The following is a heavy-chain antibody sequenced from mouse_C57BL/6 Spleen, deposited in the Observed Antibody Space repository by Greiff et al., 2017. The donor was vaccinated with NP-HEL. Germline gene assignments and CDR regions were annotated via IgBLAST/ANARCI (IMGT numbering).Heavy chain of an antibody. J-gene: IGHJ2*01. CDR3: ARSGLFDY. CDR2: IDPSDSYT. Sequence: QVQLQPGAELVMPGASVKLSCKASGYTFTSYWMHWVKQRPGQGLEWIGEIDPSDSYTNYNQKFKGKSTLTVDKSSSTAYMQLSSLTSEDSAVYYCARSGLFDYWGQGTTLTVSS. D-gene: IGHD3-3*01. CDR1: GYTFTSYW. V-gene: IGHV1-69*01.